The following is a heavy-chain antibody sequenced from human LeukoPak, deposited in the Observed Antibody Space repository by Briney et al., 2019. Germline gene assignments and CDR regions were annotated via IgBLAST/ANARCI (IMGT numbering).Heavy chain of an antibody. Sequence: ASVKVSCKASGYTFTSYDINWVRQATGQGLEWMGWMNPNSGNTGYAQKFQGRVTMTRNTSISTAYMGLSSLRSEDTAVYYCAREDQLLRRWFDPWGQGTLVTVAS. J-gene: IGHJ5*02. CDR3: AREDQLLRRWFDP. D-gene: IGHD2-2*01. V-gene: IGHV1-8*01. CDR2: MNPNSGNT. CDR1: GYTFTSYD.